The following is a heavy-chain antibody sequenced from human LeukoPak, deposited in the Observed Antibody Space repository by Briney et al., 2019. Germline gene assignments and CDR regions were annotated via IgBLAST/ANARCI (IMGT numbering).Heavy chain of an antibody. CDR3: ARRYCSSTSCYASFDY. V-gene: IGHV3-11*06. CDR1: GFSFSNDY. D-gene: IGHD2-2*01. J-gene: IGHJ4*02. Sequence: GGSLRLSCAASGFSFSNDYVMCIRQAPGKGLEWVSYISSSGTYTNYVDSVKSRFIISRDNAKNPLSLQMNSLRADDTAVYYCARRYCSSTSCYASFDYRRQGTLVTVSS. CDR2: ISSSGTYT.